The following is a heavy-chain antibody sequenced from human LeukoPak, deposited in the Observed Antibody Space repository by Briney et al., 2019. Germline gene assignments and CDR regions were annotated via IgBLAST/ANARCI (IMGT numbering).Heavy chain of an antibody. CDR2: IRQDGSDK. Sequence: GGSLRLSCAASGFTFSSYWMSWVRQAPGKGLEWVANIRQDGSDKYYVDSVKGRFTISRDNAKNSLYLQMNSLRSEDTAVYYCAKDRSQGIAGIDWFDPWGQGTLVTVSS. CDR1: GFTFSSYW. CDR3: AKDRSQGIAGIDWFDP. D-gene: IGHD6-13*01. V-gene: IGHV3-7*01. J-gene: IGHJ5*02.